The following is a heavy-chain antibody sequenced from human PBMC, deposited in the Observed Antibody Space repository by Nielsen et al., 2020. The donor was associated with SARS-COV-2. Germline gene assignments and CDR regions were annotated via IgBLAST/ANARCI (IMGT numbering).Heavy chain of an antibody. D-gene: IGHD2-21*01. V-gene: IGHV4-59*08. J-gene: IGHJ4*02. CDR1: GGSISSFF. Sequence: SETLSLTCTVSGGSISSFFWSWIRQPPGKGLEWIGYIYYSGSTTYNPSLKSRVTMSVDTSKNQFSLKLSSVTAADTAVYYCARQVVVIASPIDYWGQGTLVTVSS. CDR2: IYYSGST. CDR3: ARQVVVIASPIDY.